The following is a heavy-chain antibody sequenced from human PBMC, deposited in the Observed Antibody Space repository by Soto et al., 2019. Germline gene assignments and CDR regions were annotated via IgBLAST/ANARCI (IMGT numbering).Heavy chain of an antibody. J-gene: IGHJ6*02. D-gene: IGHD2-15*01. CDR1: GFTFSSYA. V-gene: IGHV3-23*01. CDR2: ISGSGGST. CDR3: AKDQYCGGGSCYGMDV. Sequence: GGSLRLSCAASGFTFSSYAMSWVRQAPGKGLEWVSAISGSGGSTYYADSVKGRFTIPRDNSKNTLYLQMNSLRAEDTAVYYCAKDQYCGGGSCYGMDVWGQGSTVTVSS.